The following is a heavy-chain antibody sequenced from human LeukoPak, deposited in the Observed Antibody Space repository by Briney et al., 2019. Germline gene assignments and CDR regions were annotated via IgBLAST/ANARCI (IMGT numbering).Heavy chain of an antibody. D-gene: IGHD1-14*01. Sequence: GASVKVSCKVSGYTLTELSMHWVRQAPGKGLEWMGGFDPEDGETIYAQKFQGRVTMTEDTSTDTAYMELRSLRSDDTAVYYCARDFQSPELDWFDPWGQGTLVTVSS. V-gene: IGHV1-24*01. CDR2: FDPEDGET. CDR1: GYTLTELS. J-gene: IGHJ5*02. CDR3: ARDFQSPELDWFDP.